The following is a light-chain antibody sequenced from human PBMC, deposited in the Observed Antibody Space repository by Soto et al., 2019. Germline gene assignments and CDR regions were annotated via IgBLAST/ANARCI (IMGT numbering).Light chain of an antibody. J-gene: IGKJ1*01. CDR1: QSVSSNY. CDR3: LQYGSSPRT. V-gene: IGKV3-20*01. CDR2: GAS. Sequence: IVLMQSPGTLSLSPGERATLSCRASQSVSSNYLAWYQQKPGQAPRLLIYGASSRATGIPDRFSGSGSGTDFTLTISRLAPEDFAVYSCLQYGSSPRTFGQGTKVEIK.